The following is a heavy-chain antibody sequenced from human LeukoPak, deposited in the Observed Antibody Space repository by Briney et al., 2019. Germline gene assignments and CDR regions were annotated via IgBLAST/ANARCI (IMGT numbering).Heavy chain of an antibody. D-gene: IGHD3-16*01. V-gene: IGHV3-74*01. J-gene: IGHJ4*02. Sequence: PGGSLRLSCAASGFTFSDYWMHWVRQAPGKGLVWVSYTNGDGSDTTYADSVKGRFTISRDNAKNTLFLQMNSLRDEDTAVYYCTRDQDGLPTLDYWGLGTLVTVSS. CDR1: GFTFSDYW. CDR3: TRDQDGLPTLDY. CDR2: TNGDGSDT.